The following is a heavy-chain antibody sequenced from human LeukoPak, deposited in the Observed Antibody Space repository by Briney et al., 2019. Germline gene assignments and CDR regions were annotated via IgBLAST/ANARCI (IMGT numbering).Heavy chain of an antibody. CDR2: IIPIFGTA. CDR3: ARDLRRSYYDLVGPDAFDI. D-gene: IGHD3-22*01. V-gene: IGHV1-69*13. CDR1: GGTFSSYA. Sequence: GASVTVSCKASGGTFSSYAISWVRQAPGQGLEWMGGIIPIFGTANYAQKFQGRVTITADESTSTAYMELSSLRSEDTAVYYCARDLRRSYYDLVGPDAFDIWGQGTMVTVSS. J-gene: IGHJ3*02.